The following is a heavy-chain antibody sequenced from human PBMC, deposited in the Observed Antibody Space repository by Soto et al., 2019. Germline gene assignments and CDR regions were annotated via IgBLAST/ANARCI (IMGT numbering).Heavy chain of an antibody. CDR1: EFTFSSYT. D-gene: IGHD6-6*01. Sequence: PGGSLRLSCEASEFTFSSYTVNWVRQAPGKGLEWVASINGNRNHIYYADSVKGRFTISRDNAKNTLSLQMNSLTAENTAVYYCAKEQAHLVLPSYYGLDVWGQGTMVTVSS. CDR2: INGNRNHI. V-gene: IGHV3-21*01. CDR3: AKEQAHLVLPSYYGLDV. J-gene: IGHJ6*02.